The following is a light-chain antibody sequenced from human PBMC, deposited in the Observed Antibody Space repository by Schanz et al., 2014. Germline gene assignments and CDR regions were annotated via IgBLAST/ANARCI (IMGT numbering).Light chain of an antibody. CDR2: DAS. CDR3: QQRSNWPLT. CDR1: QSVSSF. V-gene: IGKV3-11*01. J-gene: IGKJ4*01. Sequence: EIVLTQSSGTLSLSPGERGTISCRASQSVSSFLAWYQQKPGQAPRLLIYDASNRATGIPARFSGSGSGTDFTLTISSLEPEDFAVYYCQQRSNWPLTFGGGTRVEIK.